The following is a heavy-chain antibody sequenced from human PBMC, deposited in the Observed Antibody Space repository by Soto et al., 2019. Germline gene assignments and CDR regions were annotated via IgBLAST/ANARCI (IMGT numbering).Heavy chain of an antibody. CDR3: ARERAVGIAVALNWFDP. J-gene: IGHJ5*02. D-gene: IGHD6-19*01. CDR2: ISSSSSTI. V-gene: IGHV3-48*02. CDR1: GFTFSSYS. Sequence: EVQLVESGGGLVQPGGSLRLSCAASGFTFSSYSMNWVRQAPGKGLEWVSYISSSSSTIYYADSVKGRFTISRDKAKNSLYLQMNSLRDEDTAVYYCARERAVGIAVALNWFDPWGQGTLVTVPS.